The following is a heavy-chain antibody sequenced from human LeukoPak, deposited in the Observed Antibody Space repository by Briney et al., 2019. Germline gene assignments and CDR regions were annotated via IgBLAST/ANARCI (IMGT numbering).Heavy chain of an antibody. J-gene: IGHJ5*02. CDR3: ARAVVVVAATKFDP. Sequence: GGSLRLSCAASGFTFSSYWMHWVRHAPGKGLVWVSRINSDGSSTSYTDSVKGRFTISRDNAKNTLYLQMNSLRAEDTAVYYCARAVVVVAATKFDPWGQGTLVTVSS. CDR1: GFTFSSYW. V-gene: IGHV3-74*01. D-gene: IGHD2-15*01. CDR2: INSDGSST.